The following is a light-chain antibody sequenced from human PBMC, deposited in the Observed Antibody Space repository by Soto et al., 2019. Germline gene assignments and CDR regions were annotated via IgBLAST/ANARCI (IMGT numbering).Light chain of an antibody. CDR1: RSNIGTNT. Sequence: QSVLTQATSASGAPGQRVTMSCSGSRSNIGTNTVNWYQQRPGTPPKFLIYDNYRRPSGVPDRFSGSQSGTSASLAINGLQSEDEAYYYCSAWDDSLNRPVFGGGTKRTVL. CDR3: SAWDDSLNRPV. CDR2: DNY. V-gene: IGLV1-44*01. J-gene: IGLJ2*01.